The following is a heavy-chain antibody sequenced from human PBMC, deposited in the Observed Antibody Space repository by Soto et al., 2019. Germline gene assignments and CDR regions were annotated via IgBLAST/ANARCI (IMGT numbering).Heavy chain of an antibody. CDR1: GGSLRSGSYY. D-gene: IGHD3-22*01. J-gene: IGHJ4*02. V-gene: IGHV4-61*01. CDR2: IYHSGTT. Sequence: SETLSLTCSVSGGSLRSGSYYFSWIRQPPGKGLEWIGYIYHSGTTVYNASLRSRVSISVDTSKNQFFLKVNSLTAADTAVYYCARDSSGRHDYWGQGTRVTVSS. CDR3: ARDSSGRHDY.